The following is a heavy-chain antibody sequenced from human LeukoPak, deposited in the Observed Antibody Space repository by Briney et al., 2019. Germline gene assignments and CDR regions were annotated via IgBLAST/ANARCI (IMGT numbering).Heavy chain of an antibody. Sequence: SVKVSCKASGYTFTSYDINWVRQAPGQGLEWMGGIIPIFGTANYAQKFQGRVTMTEDTSTDTAYMELSSLRSEDTAVYYCATGGGFGELYFNYFDYWGQGTLVTVSS. CDR1: GYTFTSYD. D-gene: IGHD3-10*01. J-gene: IGHJ4*02. CDR2: IIPIFGTA. CDR3: ATGGGFGELYFNYFDY. V-gene: IGHV1-69*06.